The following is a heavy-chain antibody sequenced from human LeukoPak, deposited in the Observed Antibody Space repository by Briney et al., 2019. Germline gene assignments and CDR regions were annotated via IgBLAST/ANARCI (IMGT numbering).Heavy chain of an antibody. V-gene: IGHV3-11*01. J-gene: IGHJ3*02. Sequence: GGSLRLSCAASGFTFSDYYMSWIRQAPGKGLEWVSYISSSGSTIYYADSVKGRFTISRDNAKNSLYLQMNSLRAEDTAVYYCARDYRYDYVWGSYRSDAFDIWGQGAMVTVSS. D-gene: IGHD3-16*02. CDR2: ISSSGSTI. CDR3: ARDYRYDYVWGSYRSDAFDI. CDR1: GFTFSDYY.